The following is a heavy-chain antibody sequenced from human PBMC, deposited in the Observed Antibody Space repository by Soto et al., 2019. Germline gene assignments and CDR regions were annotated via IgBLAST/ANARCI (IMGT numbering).Heavy chain of an antibody. CDR1: GFTFDDYA. V-gene: IGHV3-9*01. CDR3: AKDMGWDCSSTSCYGAFDI. D-gene: IGHD2-2*01. J-gene: IGHJ3*02. Sequence: EVQLVESGGGLVQPGRSLRLSCAASGFTFDDYAMHWVRQAPGKGLEWVSGISWNSGSIGYADSVKGRFTISRDNAKNSLYLQMNSLRAEDTALYYCAKDMGWDCSSTSCYGAFDIWGQGTMVTVSS. CDR2: ISWNSGSI.